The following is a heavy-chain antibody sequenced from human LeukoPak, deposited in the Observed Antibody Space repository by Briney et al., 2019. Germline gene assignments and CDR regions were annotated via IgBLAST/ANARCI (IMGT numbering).Heavy chain of an antibody. CDR2: ISGSGGST. CDR3: AKDPDFLVVVPAARFRFDP. Sequence: GGSLRLSRAASGFTFSGFIIHWVRQAPGKGLERVSAISGSGGSTYYADSVKGRFTISRDNSKNTLYLQMNSLRAEDTAVYYCAKDPDFLVVVPAARFRFDPWGQGTLVTVSS. J-gene: IGHJ5*02. D-gene: IGHD2-2*01. CDR1: GFTFSGFI. V-gene: IGHV3-23*01.